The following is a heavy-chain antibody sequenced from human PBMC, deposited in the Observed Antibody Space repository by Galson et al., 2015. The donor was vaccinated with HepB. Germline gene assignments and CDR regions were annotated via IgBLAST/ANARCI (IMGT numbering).Heavy chain of an antibody. J-gene: IGHJ6*03. CDR1: GFTLSGSA. V-gene: IGHV3-73*01. Sequence: SLRLSCAASGFTLSGSAMYWVRQASGKGLEWLGRIRSKANNYATQYTASVKGRFSISRDDSKNTAYLQMNSLKIEDTAVYFCAITQQNDWDNMDVWGKGTTVTVSS. D-gene: IGHD2-21*01. CDR3: AITQQNDWDNMDV. CDR2: IRSKANNYAT.